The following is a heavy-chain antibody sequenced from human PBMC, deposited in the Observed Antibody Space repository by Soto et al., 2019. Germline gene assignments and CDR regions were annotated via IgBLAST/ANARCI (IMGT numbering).Heavy chain of an antibody. CDR3: AKGVGQLVGPYYYYMDV. V-gene: IGHV3-23*01. D-gene: IGHD6-6*01. Sequence: PGGSLRLSCAASGFTFSSYWMHWVRQAPGKGLEWVSAISGSGGSTYYADSVKGRFTISRDNSKNTLYLQMNSLRAEDTAVYYCAKGVGQLVGPYYYYMDVWGKGTTVTVSS. J-gene: IGHJ6*03. CDR2: ISGSGGST. CDR1: GFTFSSYW.